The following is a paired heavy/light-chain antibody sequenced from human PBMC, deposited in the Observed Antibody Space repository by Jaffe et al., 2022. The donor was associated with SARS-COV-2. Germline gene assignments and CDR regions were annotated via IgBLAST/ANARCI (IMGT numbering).Light chain of an antibody. CDR1: QSVGNF. V-gene: IGKV1-12*01. CDR3: QQADSFPRT. Sequence: DIQMTQSPSFVSASVGDRVTITCRASQSVGNFVGWYQQKLGQAPKLLIYVTSSLQGGDPSRFIGSGSGTEFTLTITSLQPEDYATYYCQQADSFPRTFGQGTKVEI. J-gene: IGKJ1*01. CDR2: VTS.
Heavy chain of an antibody. D-gene: IGHD3-10*01. Sequence: QLQLQESGPGLVRPSETLSLTCTVSGGSVSTTSYYWGWVRQSPGQGLEWIGSVYYTGATHYNPSLESRLTVSVDTSRNQFSMRLTSVTAADTAVYFCARHAQLWYGELDWFDPWGPGTLVTVSS. CDR2: VYYTGAT. CDR3: ARHAQLWYGELDWFDP. V-gene: IGHV4-39*01. CDR1: GGSVSTTSYY. J-gene: IGHJ5*02.